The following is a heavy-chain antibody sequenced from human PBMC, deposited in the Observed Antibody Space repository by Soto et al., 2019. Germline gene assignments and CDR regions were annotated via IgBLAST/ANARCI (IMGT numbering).Heavy chain of an antibody. CDR2: ISWNSGSI. Sequence: EVQLVESGGGLVQPGRSLRLSCAASGFTFDDYAMHWVRQAPGKGLEWVSGISWNSGSIGYADSVKGRFTISRDNAKNSLYMQMNSLRTEDTDLYYCAKDEDYGDYSRGDAFDIGGQGTMVTVSS. CDR1: GFTFDDYA. V-gene: IGHV3-9*01. CDR3: AKDEDYGDYSRGDAFDI. J-gene: IGHJ3*02. D-gene: IGHD4-17*01.